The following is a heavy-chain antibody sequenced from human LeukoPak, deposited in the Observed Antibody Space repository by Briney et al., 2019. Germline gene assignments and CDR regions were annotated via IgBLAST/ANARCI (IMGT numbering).Heavy chain of an antibody. CDR1: GYTFTGYY. V-gene: IGHV1-2*06. CDR3: AKTSPIVGSPLDY. J-gene: IGHJ4*02. CDR2: INPNSGGT. Sequence: ASVKVSCKASGYTFTGYYMHWVRQAPGEALEWTGRINPNSGGTNYAQKFQGRVTMTRDTSISTAYMELSRLRSDDTAVYYCAKTSPIVGSPLDYWGQGTLVTVSS. D-gene: IGHD1-26*01.